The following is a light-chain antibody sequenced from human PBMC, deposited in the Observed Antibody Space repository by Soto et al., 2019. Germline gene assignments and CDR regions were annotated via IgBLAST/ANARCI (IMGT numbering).Light chain of an antibody. CDR2: DVS. J-gene: IGLJ2*01. V-gene: IGLV2-14*01. CDR3: SSYTSSSTSVV. CDR1: SSDVGGYNY. Sequence: QSALTQPASVSGSPGQSITISCTGTSSDVGGYNYVSWYQQHPGKAPKLMIYDVSNRPSGVSNRFSGSKSGNTASLNISGLQAEDEADYYCSSYTSSSTSVVFGGGTKVTVL.